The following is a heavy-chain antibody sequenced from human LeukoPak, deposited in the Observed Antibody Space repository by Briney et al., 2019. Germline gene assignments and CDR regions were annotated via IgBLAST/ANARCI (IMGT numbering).Heavy chain of an antibody. Sequence: PSETLSLTCTVSRGAIISYYWSWIRQSPGKGLEWIAYVFHTGSTNYNPSLRSRVTMSVDTSRSQFSLEVRSVTAADTGVYFCARGNIAVTGPGVFYYYGMDVWGQGTTVTVSS. CDR3: ARGNIAVTGPGVFYYYGMDV. D-gene: IGHD6-19*01. V-gene: IGHV4-59*01. CDR2: VFHTGST. J-gene: IGHJ6*02. CDR1: RGAIISYY.